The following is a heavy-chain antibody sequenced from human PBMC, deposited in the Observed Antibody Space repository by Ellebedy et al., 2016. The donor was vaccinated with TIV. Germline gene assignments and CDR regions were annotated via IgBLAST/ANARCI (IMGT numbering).Heavy chain of an antibody. J-gene: IGHJ4*02. Sequence: GESLKISCKGSGYSFSTYWIAWVRQMPGKGLEHLGTIYPDDSDTRYSPSFQGQITISADKSGAIAYLQWNSLKASDTAMYYCVRHCSGGSCPFDYWGQGTLVTVSS. CDR2: IYPDDSDT. CDR1: GYSFSTYW. D-gene: IGHD2-15*01. V-gene: IGHV5-51*01. CDR3: VRHCSGGSCPFDY.